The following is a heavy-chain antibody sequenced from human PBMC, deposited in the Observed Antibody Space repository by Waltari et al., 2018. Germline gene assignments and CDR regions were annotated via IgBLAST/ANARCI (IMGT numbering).Heavy chain of an antibody. Sequence: QLVQSGPEVKKPGASVKVSCKGSGYIFSNYGVTWVRQAPGQGLVWMVWISGYNCDAKYEEKCEGRFTMTRDTSTSTAYMEIRGLRSDDTAVDFCARDDVDSSAFGGFWGQGTQVTVSS. D-gene: IGHD3-16*01. V-gene: IGHV1-18*01. CDR3: ARDDVDSSAFGGF. CDR2: ISGYNCDA. CDR1: GYIFSNYG. J-gene: IGHJ4*02.